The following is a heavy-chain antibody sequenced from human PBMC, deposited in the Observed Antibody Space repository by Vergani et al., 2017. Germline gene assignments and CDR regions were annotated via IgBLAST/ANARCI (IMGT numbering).Heavy chain of an antibody. Sequence: QVQLVQSGAEVKKPGASVKVSCKASGYTFTGYYMHWVRQAPGQGLEWMGGIIPIFDAANYAQKFQGRVTITADESTSTAYMELSSLRSEDTAVYYCARDLLAARPRGYYYYYMDVWGKGP. CDR1: GYTFTGYY. D-gene: IGHD6-6*01. CDR2: IIPIFDAA. J-gene: IGHJ6*03. V-gene: IGHV1-69*01. CDR3: ARDLLAARPRGYYYYYMDV.